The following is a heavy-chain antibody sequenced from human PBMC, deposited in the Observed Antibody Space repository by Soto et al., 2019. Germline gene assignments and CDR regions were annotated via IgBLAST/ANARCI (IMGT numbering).Heavy chain of an antibody. J-gene: IGHJ4*02. D-gene: IGHD5-18*01. CDR3: ARAGYSYGARILTFDY. CDR1: GGSVSSGSYY. Sequence: SETLSLTCTVSGGSVSSGSYYWSWIRQPPGKGLEWIGYIYYSGSTNYNPSLKSRVTISVDTSKNQFSLKLSSVTAADTAVYYCARAGYSYGARILTFDYWGQGTLVTVSS. V-gene: IGHV4-61*01. CDR2: IYYSGST.